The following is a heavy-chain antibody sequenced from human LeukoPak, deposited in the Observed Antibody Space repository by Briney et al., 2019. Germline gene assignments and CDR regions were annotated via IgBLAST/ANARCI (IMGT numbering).Heavy chain of an antibody. CDR1: GFTFSSYS. D-gene: IGHD5-12*01. Sequence: GGSLRLSCAASGFTFSSYSMNWVRQAPGKGLVWVSRINSDGSSTSYADSVKGRFTISRDNSKNTLYLQMNSLRAEDTAVYYCATEVATTFDYWGQGTLVTVSS. V-gene: IGHV3-74*01. J-gene: IGHJ4*02. CDR2: INSDGSST. CDR3: ATEVATTFDY.